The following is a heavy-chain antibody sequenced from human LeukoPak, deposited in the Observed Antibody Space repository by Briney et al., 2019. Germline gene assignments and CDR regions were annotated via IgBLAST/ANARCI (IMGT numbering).Heavy chain of an antibody. CDR3: VTADSGSYYSGFDY. Sequence: GGSLRLSCAASGFTVSSNYMSWVRQAPGKGLEWVSVVYSGGSTHYADSVKGRFTISRDNSKNTLYLHMNSLRAEDTAVYYCVTADSGSYYSGFDYWGQGTLVTVSS. CDR1: GFTVSSNY. J-gene: IGHJ4*02. D-gene: IGHD1-26*01. V-gene: IGHV3-66*01. CDR2: VYSGGST.